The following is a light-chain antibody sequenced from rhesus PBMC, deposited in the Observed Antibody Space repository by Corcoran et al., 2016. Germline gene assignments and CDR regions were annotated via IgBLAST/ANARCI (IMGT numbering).Light chain of an antibody. J-gene: IGKJ3*01. CDR3: LQTLQTPFT. CDR2: LGS. V-gene: IGKV2-78*01. CDR1: QSLLYSEGYTH. Sequence: DIVMTQTPLSLFLTPGESAPISCRSSQSLLYSEGYTHLHWYLQKPGQSPHLLFYLGSKRASGVPKRFSGIGSGTDFTLKIRLVESRNVGIYSCLQTLQTPFTIGPGTKLKIK.